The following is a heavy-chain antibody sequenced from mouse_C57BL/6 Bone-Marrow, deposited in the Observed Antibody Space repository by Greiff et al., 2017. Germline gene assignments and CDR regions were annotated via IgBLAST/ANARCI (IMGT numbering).Heavy chain of an antibody. CDR3: ARSYYGSSYGYYAMDY. CDR1: GFTFSSYG. D-gene: IGHD1-1*01. J-gene: IGHJ4*01. Sequence: DVKLVESGGDLVKPGGSLKLSCAASGFTFSSYGMSWVRQTPDKRLEWVATISSGGSYTYYPDSVKGRFTISRDNAKNTLYLQVSSLKSEDTAMYYCARSYYGSSYGYYAMDYWGQGTSVTVSS. CDR2: ISSGGSYT. V-gene: IGHV5-6*02.